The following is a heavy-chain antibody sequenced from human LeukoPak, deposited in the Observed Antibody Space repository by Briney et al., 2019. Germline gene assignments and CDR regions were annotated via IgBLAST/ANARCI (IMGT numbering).Heavy chain of an antibody. CDR3: ARDNIGGSVTPSPLFDY. D-gene: IGHD4-17*01. J-gene: IGHJ4*02. CDR1: GYAFTGYY. Sequence: ASVKVSCKASGYAFTGYYMHWVRQAPGQGLEWMGWINPNSGGTNYAQKFQGRVTMTRDTSISTAYMELSRLRSDDTAVYYCARDNIGGSVTPSPLFDYWGQGTLVTVSS. V-gene: IGHV1-2*02. CDR2: INPNSGGT.